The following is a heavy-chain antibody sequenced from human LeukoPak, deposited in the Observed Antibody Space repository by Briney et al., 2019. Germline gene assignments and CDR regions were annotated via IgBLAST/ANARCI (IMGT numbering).Heavy chain of an antibody. D-gene: IGHD2-8*01. CDR2: IYYSGST. V-gene: IGHV4-59*08. Sequence: SETLSLTCTVPGGSISSYYWSWIRQPPGKGLEWIGYIYYSGSTNYNPSLKSRVTISVDTSKNQFSLKLSSVTAADTAVYYCARRICTNGVCSFDYWGQGTLVTVSS. CDR1: GGSISSYY. J-gene: IGHJ4*02. CDR3: ARRICTNGVCSFDY.